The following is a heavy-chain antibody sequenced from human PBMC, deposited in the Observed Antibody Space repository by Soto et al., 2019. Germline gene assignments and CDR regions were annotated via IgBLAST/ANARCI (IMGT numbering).Heavy chain of an antibody. CDR2: IIPIFGTA. D-gene: IGHD3-9*01. CDR3: ASGSAYYDILTGPYYGMDV. V-gene: IGHV1-69*13. Sequence: SVKVSCKASGGTFSSYAISWVRQAPGQGLEWMGGIIPIFGTANYAQKFQGRVTITADESTSTAYMELSSLRSEDTAVYYCASGSAYYDILTGPYYGMDVWGQGTTGTVSS. CDR1: GGTFSSYA. J-gene: IGHJ6*02.